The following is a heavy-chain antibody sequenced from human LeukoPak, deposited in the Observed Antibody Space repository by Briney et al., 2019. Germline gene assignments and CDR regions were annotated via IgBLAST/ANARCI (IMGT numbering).Heavy chain of an antibody. V-gene: IGHV4-39*01. Sequence: SETLSLTCTVSGGSISSSSYYWGWIRQPPGKGLEWIGSIYYSGSTYYNPSLKSRVTISVDTSKNQFSLKLSSVTAADTAVYYCARQGSDAFDIWGQGTIVTVSS. CDR3: ARQGSDAFDI. CDR2: IYYSGST. CDR1: GGSISSSSYY. J-gene: IGHJ3*02.